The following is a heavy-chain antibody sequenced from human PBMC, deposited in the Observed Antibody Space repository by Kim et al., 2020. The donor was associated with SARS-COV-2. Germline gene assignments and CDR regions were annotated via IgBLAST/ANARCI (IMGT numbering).Heavy chain of an antibody. J-gene: IGHJ6*02. CDR1: GGSFSGYY. CDR2: INHSGST. V-gene: IGHV4-34*01. Sequence: SETLSLTCAVYGGSFSGYYWSWIRQPPGKGLEWIGEINHSGSTNYNPSLKSRVTISVDTSKNQFSLKLSSVTAADTAVYYCARGPKQLDFWSGYPLYYYYGMDVWGQGTTVTVSS. CDR3: ARGPKQLDFWSGYPLYYYYGMDV. D-gene: IGHD3-3*01.